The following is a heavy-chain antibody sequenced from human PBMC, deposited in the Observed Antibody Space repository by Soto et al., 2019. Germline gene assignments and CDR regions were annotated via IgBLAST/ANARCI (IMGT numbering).Heavy chain of an antibody. Sequence: GGSLRLACAASGFTFIGYSMNWVRQAPGKGLEWVSYISSSSSTIYYADSVKGRFTISRDNAKNSLYLQMNSLRDEDTAVYYCARGGYYDSSGGPVVAFDIWGQGTMVTVS. V-gene: IGHV3-48*02. CDR3: ARGGYYDSSGGPVVAFDI. CDR1: GFTFIGYS. D-gene: IGHD3-22*01. CDR2: ISSSSSTI. J-gene: IGHJ3*02.